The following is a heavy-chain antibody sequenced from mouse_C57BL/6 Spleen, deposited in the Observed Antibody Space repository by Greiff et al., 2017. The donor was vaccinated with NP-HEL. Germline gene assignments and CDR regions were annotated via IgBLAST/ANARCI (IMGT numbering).Heavy chain of an antibody. Sequence: VQRVESGAELAKPGASVKLSCKASGYTFTSYWMHWVKQRPGQGLEWIGYINPSSGYTKYNQKFKDKATLTADKSSSTAYMQLSSLTYEDSAVYYCARIKTDYYAMDYWGQGTSVTVSS. J-gene: IGHJ4*01. CDR2: INPSSGYT. V-gene: IGHV1-7*01. CDR1: GYTFTSYW. CDR3: ARIKTDYYAMDY.